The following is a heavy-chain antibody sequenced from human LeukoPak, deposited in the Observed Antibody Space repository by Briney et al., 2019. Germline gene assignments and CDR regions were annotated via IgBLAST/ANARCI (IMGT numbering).Heavy chain of an antibody. J-gene: IGHJ4*02. V-gene: IGHV4-34*01. CDR1: GGSFSGYY. CDR2: INHSGST. D-gene: IGHD5-18*01. Sequence: SETLSLTCAVYGGSFSGYYWSWIRQPPGKGLEWIGEINHSGSTNYNPPLKSRVTISVDTSKNQFSLKLSSVTAADTAVYYCASTARTRGYSYGYPFYWGQGTLVTVSS. CDR3: ASTARTRGYSYGYPFY.